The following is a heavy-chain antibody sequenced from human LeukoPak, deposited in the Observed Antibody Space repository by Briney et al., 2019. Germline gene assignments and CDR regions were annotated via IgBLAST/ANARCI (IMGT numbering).Heavy chain of an antibody. J-gene: IGHJ4*02. V-gene: IGHV3-30*04. CDR1: GFTFSSYA. Sequence: LSGGSLRLSCAASGFTFSSYAMHWVRQAPGKGLEWVAVISYDGSNKYYADSVKGRFTISRDNSKNTLYLQMNSLRVEDTAVYYCAKRGSEVGETVAPGDYWGQGTLVTVSS. CDR2: ISYDGSNK. CDR3: AKRGSEVGETVAPGDY. D-gene: IGHD1-26*01.